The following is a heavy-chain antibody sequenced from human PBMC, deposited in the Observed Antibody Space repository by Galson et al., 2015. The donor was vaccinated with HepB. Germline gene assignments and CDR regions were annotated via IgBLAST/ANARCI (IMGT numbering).Heavy chain of an antibody. J-gene: IGHJ4*02. CDR2: ISAYNGNT. CDR1: GYTFTSYG. D-gene: IGHD2-2*01. Sequence: SVKVSCKASGYTFTSYGISWVRQAPGQGLEWMGWISAYNGNTNYAQKLQGRVTMTTDTSTSTAYMELRSLRSDDTAVYYCTRVGPQYCSSTSCYYFDYWGQGTLVTVSS. V-gene: IGHV1-18*01. CDR3: TRVGPQYCSSTSCYYFDY.